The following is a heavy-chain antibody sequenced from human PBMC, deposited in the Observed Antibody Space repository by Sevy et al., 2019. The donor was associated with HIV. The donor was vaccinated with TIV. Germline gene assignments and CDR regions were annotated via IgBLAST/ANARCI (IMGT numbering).Heavy chain of an antibody. Sequence: ASVKVSCKASGGTFSNYAINWVRQAPGQGLEWMGGFIPMFDTANYAQKFQGKVTLTEDGSTTTAYMELSSLRSDDTAVYYCAGSYFDSSGYSPLYYYGMDVWGQGTTVTVSS. CDR2: FIPMFDTA. CDR1: GGTFSNYA. J-gene: IGHJ6*02. CDR3: AGSYFDSSGYSPLYYYGMDV. D-gene: IGHD3-22*01. V-gene: IGHV1-69*13.